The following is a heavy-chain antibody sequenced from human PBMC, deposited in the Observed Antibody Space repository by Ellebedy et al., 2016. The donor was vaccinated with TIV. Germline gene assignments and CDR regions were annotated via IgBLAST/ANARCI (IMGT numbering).Heavy chain of an antibody. J-gene: IGHJ3*02. CDR3: ATCLFGYCSGGSWGSWAFDI. CDR2: INPSGGST. D-gene: IGHD2-15*01. V-gene: IGHV1-46*01. CDR1: GYTFTSYY. Sequence: ASVKVSCXASGYTFTSYYMHWVRQAPGQGLEWMGIINPSGGSTSYAQKFQGRVTMTRDTSTSTVYMELSSLRSEDTAVYYCATCLFGYCSGGSWGSWAFDIWGQGTMVTVSS.